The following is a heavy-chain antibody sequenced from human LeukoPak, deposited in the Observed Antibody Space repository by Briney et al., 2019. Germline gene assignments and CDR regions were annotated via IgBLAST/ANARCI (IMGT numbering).Heavy chain of an antibody. Sequence: GGSLRLSCAASGFTFSSYGMHWVRQAPGKGLEWVSYISSSSSTIYYADSVKGRFTISRDNAKNSLYLQMNSLRDDDTALYYCARDLRGDYWGQGTPVTVSS. CDR1: GFTFSSYG. V-gene: IGHV3-48*02. CDR2: ISSSSSTI. J-gene: IGHJ4*02. CDR3: ARDLRGDY.